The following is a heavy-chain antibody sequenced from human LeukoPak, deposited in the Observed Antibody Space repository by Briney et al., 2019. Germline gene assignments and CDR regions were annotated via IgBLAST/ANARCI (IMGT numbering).Heavy chain of an antibody. D-gene: IGHD3-16*01. CDR2: IYPGDSDT. CDR3: ARPGGRKTLYDALDL. V-gene: IGHV5-51*01. J-gene: IGHJ3*01. CDR1: GYSFTSYW. Sequence: KHGESLKISCKGSGYSFTSYWIGWVRQVPGKGLEWMGIIYPGDSDTRNSPSFQGQVTISADKSISTAYLQWSSLKTSDTAIYYCARPGGRKTLYDALDLWGQGTMVTVSP.